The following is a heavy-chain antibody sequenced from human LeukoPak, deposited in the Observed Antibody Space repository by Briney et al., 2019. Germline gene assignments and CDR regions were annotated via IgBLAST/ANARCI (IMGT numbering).Heavy chain of an antibody. J-gene: IGHJ4*02. CDR1: GGSFSGYY. Sequence: SETLSLTCAVYGGSFSGYYWSWIRQPPGKGLEWIGEINHSGSTNYNPSLKSRVTISVDTSKNQFSLKLSSVTAADTAVYYCAVTYKYSSGWYGQSDYWGQGTLVTVSS. CDR2: INHSGST. CDR3: AVTYKYSSGWYGQSDY. V-gene: IGHV4-34*01. D-gene: IGHD6-19*01.